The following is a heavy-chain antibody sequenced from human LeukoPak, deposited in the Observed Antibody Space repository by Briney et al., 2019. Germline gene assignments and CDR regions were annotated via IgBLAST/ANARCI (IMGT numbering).Heavy chain of an antibody. D-gene: IGHD6-6*01. CDR3: AGLRIAARRALGYYYYYVDV. V-gene: IGHV4-39*01. CDR2: IYYSGST. Sequence: PSETLSLTCTVSGGSISSSSYYWGWIRQPPGKGLEWIGSIYYSGSTYYNPSLKSRVTISVDTSKNQFSLKLSSVTAADTAVYYCAGLRIAARRALGYYYYYVDVWGKGTTVTVSS. J-gene: IGHJ6*03. CDR1: GGSISSSSYY.